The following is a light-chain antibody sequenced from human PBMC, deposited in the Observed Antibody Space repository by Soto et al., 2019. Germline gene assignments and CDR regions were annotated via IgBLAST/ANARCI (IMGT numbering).Light chain of an antibody. CDR1: QSVSTN. CDR2: GPS. CDR3: HQYDDWPPA. V-gene: IGKV3-15*01. Sequence: EIVVTQTPATLSVSPGERDTLSCRASQSVSTNVAWYQQKPGQAPRLLIYGPSTRASGVPARFSGSGSGREFTLTISSLQSEDFAVYYCHQYDDWPPAFGQGTNVEVK. J-gene: IGKJ1*01.